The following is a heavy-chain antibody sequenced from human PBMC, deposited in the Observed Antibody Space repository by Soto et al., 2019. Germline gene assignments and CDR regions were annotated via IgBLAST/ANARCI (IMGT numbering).Heavy chain of an antibody. CDR2: TYYRSKWYN. V-gene: IGHV6-1*01. CDR1: GDSVSSNSAA. J-gene: IGHJ6*02. D-gene: IGHD5-12*01. CDR3: ARAVDIVAKIGPYYYYGMDV. Sequence: PSQTLSLTCAISGDSVSSNSAAWNWIRQSPSRGLEWLGRTYYRSKWYNDYAVSVKSRITINPDTSKNQFSLQLNSVTPEDTAVYYCARAVDIVAKIGPYYYYGMDVWGQGTTVTVSS.